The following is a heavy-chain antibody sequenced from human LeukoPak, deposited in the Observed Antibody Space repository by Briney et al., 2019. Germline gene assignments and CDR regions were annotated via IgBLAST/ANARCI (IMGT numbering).Heavy chain of an antibody. CDR2: IYYSGST. CDR1: GGSISSYY. V-gene: IGHV4-59*01. CDR3: ARSEYSSGWYSWFDP. D-gene: IGHD6-19*01. Sequence: SETLSLTCTVSGGSISSYYWSWIRQPPGKGLEWIGYIYYSGSTKYNPSLKSRVTISVDTSKNQFSLKLSSVTAADTAVYYCARSEYSSGWYSWFDPWGQGTLVTVSS. J-gene: IGHJ5*02.